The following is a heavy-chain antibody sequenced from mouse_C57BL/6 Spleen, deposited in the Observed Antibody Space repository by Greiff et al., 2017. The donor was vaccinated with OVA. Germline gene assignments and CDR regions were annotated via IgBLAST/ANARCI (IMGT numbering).Heavy chain of an antibody. J-gene: IGHJ3*01. CDR1: GFSFNTYA. Sequence: DVQLVESGGGLVQPKGSLKLSCAASGFSFNTYAMNWVRQAPGKGLEWVARIRSKSNNYATYYADSVKDRFTISRDDSESMLYLQMNNLKTEDTAMYYCVRPHYYGSSSWFAYWGQGTLVTVSA. D-gene: IGHD1-1*01. V-gene: IGHV10-1*01. CDR2: IRSKSNNYAT. CDR3: VRPHYYGSSSWFAY.